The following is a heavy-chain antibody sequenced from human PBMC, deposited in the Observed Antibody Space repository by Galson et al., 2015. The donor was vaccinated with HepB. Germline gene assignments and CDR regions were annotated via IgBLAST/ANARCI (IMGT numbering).Heavy chain of an antibody. D-gene: IGHD4-17*01. CDR3: ARNRRSDYGDDAFDI. V-gene: IGHV3-13*01. CDR1: GFTFSRYD. Sequence: SLRLSCAASGFTFSRYDMYWVRQAPGKGLEWASTIGTAGDTYYPGSVKGRFTISRENAKNSLFLQMNSLRAGDTAVYYCARNRRSDYGDDAFDIWGQGTMVTVSS. CDR2: IGTAGDT. J-gene: IGHJ3*02.